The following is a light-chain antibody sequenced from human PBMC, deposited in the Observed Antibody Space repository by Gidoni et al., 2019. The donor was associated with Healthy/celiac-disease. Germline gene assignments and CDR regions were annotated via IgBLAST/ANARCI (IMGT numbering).Light chain of an antibody. CDR3: CSYAGSYV. V-gene: IGLV2-11*01. Sequence: QSALTQPRSVSGSPGQSVTISCTGTSSDVGGYNYISWYQQHPAKAPKLMIYDVSKRPSGVPDRFSGSKSGNTASLTISGLQAEDEADYYCCSYAGSYVFGGGTKLTVL. CDR1: SSDVGGYNY. CDR2: DVS. J-gene: IGLJ2*01.